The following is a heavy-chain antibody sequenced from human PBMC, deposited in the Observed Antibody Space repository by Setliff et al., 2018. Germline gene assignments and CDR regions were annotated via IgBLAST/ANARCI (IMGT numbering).Heavy chain of an antibody. D-gene: IGHD3-3*01. J-gene: IGHJ4*01. CDR3: ARGYYNFLSGYYTPYYFDY. V-gene: IGHV4-59*01. CDR2: IYYSGNT. Sequence: SETLSLTCTVSGGSIRNYYWSWIRQPPGKGLEWIGYIYYSGNTNYNPSLKSRVTISVDTSKNQFSLKLSSVTAADTAVYFCARGYYNFLSGYYTPYYFDYWGSGILVTVSS. CDR1: GGSIRNYY.